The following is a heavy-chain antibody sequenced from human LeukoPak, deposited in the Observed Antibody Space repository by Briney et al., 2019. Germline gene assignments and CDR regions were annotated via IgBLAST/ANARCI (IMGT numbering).Heavy chain of an antibody. V-gene: IGHV3-30*03. CDR3: ARDRGAAAGD. Sequence: GGSLRLSCAASGFTFSSYGMHWVRQAPGKGLEWVAVISYDGSDKYYADSVKGRFTISRDNSKNTLYLQMNSLRAEDTAVYYCARDRGAAAGDWGQGTLVTVSS. CDR1: GFTFSSYG. D-gene: IGHD6-13*01. CDR2: ISYDGSDK. J-gene: IGHJ4*02.